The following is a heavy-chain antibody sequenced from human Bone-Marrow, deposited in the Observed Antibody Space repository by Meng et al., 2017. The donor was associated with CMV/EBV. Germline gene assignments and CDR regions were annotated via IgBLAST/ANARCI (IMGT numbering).Heavy chain of an antibody. D-gene: IGHD1-26*01. CDR1: GFTFTSYA. CDR2: ISGSGDST. CDR3: ASYYRNYYYYGMDV. V-gene: IGHV3-23*01. Sequence: GESLKISCAASGFTFTSYAMSWVRQAPGKGLEWVSAISGSGDSTYYADSVKGRFTISRDNSKNTLYLQMNSLRAEDTAVYYCASYYRNYYYYGMDVWGQGTTVTV. J-gene: IGHJ6*02.